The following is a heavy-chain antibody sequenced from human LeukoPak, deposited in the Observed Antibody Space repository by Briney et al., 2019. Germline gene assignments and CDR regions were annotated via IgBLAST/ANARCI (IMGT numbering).Heavy chain of an antibody. Sequence: SETLSLTCTVSGGSISSYYWSWIRQPAGKGLEWIGRIYTSGSTNYNPSLKSRVTMSVDTSKNQFSLKLSSVTAADTAVYYCARGVVSAQRKWEYPKRKPNNWFDPWGQGTLVTVSS. D-gene: IGHD1-26*01. J-gene: IGHJ5*02. CDR3: ARGVVSAQRKWEYPKRKPNNWFDP. V-gene: IGHV4-4*07. CDR1: GGSISSYY. CDR2: IYTSGST.